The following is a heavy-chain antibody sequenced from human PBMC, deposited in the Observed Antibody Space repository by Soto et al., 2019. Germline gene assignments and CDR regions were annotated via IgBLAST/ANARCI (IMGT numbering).Heavy chain of an antibody. CDR2: IYWDDNK. Sequence: SGPTLVNPTQTLTLTCTFSGFSLTTSGVGVGWIRQPPGKALEWLALIYWDDNKRYSPSLKSRLTITKDTSKNQVVLTMTNMDPVDTATYYCAHSLIGYYYDSSGSNWFDPWGQGTLVTVSS. D-gene: IGHD3-22*01. V-gene: IGHV2-5*02. CDR3: AHSLIGYYYDSSGSNWFDP. J-gene: IGHJ5*02. CDR1: GFSLTTSGVG.